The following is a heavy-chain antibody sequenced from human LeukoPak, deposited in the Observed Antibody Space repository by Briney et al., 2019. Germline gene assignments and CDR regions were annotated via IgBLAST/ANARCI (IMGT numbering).Heavy chain of an antibody. CDR1: GFTFSSYS. CDR3: ARDTTPGISYYSYYYMDV. D-gene: IGHD1-26*01. CDR2: ISSSSSYI. Sequence: PGGSLRLSCAASGFTFSSYSMNWVRQAPGKGLEWVSSISSSSSYIYYADSVKGRFTISRDNAKNSLYLQMNSLRAEDTAVYYCARDTTPGISYYSYYYMDVWGKGTTVTISS. J-gene: IGHJ6*03. V-gene: IGHV3-21*01.